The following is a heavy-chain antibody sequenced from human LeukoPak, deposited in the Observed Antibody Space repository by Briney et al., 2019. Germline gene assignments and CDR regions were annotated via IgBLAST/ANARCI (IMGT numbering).Heavy chain of an antibody. Sequence: GGSLRLSCAASEFSFSTSTMTWVRQAPGKGLEWISFINSDGSTVYYADSVKGRFTISRDNAKNSLFLQMNSLRAEDTAVYYCATSFDYWGQGTLVTVSS. CDR2: INSDGSTV. CDR1: EFSFSTST. CDR3: ATSFDY. V-gene: IGHV3-48*01. J-gene: IGHJ4*02.